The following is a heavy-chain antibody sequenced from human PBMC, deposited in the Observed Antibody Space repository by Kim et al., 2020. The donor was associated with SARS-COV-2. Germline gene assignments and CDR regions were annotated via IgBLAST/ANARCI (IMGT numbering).Heavy chain of an antibody. Sequence: TYEQKFKGRVTMTEDTSTDTAYMELSSLRSEDTAVYYCATKVGGELPFDYWGQGTLVTVSS. D-gene: IGHD1-26*01. CDR3: ATKVGGELPFDY. J-gene: IGHJ4*02. V-gene: IGHV1-24*01.